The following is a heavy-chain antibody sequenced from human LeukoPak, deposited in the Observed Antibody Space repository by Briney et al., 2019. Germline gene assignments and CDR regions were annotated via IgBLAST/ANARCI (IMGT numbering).Heavy chain of an antibody. Sequence: SETLSLTCTVSGGSISSSSYYWGWIRQPPGKGLEWIGSIYYSGSTYYNPSLKSRVTISVDTSKNQFSLKLSSVTAADTAVYYCARPAPYYDFWRGLYDAFDIWGQGTMVTVSS. V-gene: IGHV4-39*01. J-gene: IGHJ3*02. CDR3: ARPAPYYDFWRGLYDAFDI. D-gene: IGHD3-3*01. CDR1: GGSISSSSYY. CDR2: IYYSGST.